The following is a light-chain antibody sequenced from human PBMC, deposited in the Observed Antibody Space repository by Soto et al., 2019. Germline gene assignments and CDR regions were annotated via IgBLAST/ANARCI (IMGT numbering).Light chain of an antibody. V-gene: IGLV1-44*01. CDR3: AAWDASLNGV. CDR2: TNN. CDR1: SSNIGSNT. J-gene: IGLJ2*01. Sequence: QSVLTQQPSASGTPGQRDTISCSGSSSNIGSNTVNWYQQLPGTAPKLLIYTNNQRPSGVPDRFSCSKSGTSSSLAISGLQSEDEADYYCAAWDASLNGVCGGGTKLTVL.